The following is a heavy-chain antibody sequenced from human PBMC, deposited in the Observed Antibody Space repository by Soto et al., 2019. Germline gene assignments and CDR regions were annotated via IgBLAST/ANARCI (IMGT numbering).Heavy chain of an antibody. D-gene: IGHD5-12*01. V-gene: IGHV1-18*04. CDR3: ARDGKRWLQLIDY. CDR1: GYTFTSYG. Sequence: SVKVSCKASGYTFTSYGISGVRQAPVQGLEWTGWISAYNGNTNYAQKLQGRVTMTTDTSTSTAYMELRSLRSDDTAVYYCARDGKRWLQLIDYWGQGTLVTVSS. J-gene: IGHJ4*02. CDR2: ISAYNGNT.